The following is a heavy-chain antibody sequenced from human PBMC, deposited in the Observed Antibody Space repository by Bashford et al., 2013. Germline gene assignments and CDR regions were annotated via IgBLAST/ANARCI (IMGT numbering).Heavy chain of an antibody. V-gene: IGHV3-23*01. Sequence: VRQAPGKGLEWVSAISGSGGSTYYADSVKGRFTISRDNSKNTLYLQMNSLRAEDTAVYYCARFNSGYDALDVWGKGTTVTVSS. CDR2: ISGSGGST. CDR3: ARFNSGYDALDV. D-gene: IGHD5-12*01. J-gene: IGHJ6*04.